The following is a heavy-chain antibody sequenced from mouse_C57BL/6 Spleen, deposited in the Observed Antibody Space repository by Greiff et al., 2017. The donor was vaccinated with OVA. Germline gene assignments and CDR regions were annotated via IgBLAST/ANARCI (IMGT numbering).Heavy chain of an antibody. CDR1: GFTFSSYA. V-gene: IGHV5-9-1*02. CDR3: TSVPYYYGSSYDYAMDY. D-gene: IGHD1-1*01. CDR2: ISSGGDYI. Sequence: EVKLMESGEGLVKPGGSLKLSCAASGFTFSSYAMSWVRQTPEKRLEWFAYISSGGDYIYYADTVKGRFTISRDNARNTLYLQMSSLKSEDTAMYYCTSVPYYYGSSYDYAMDYWGQGTSVTVSS. J-gene: IGHJ4*01.